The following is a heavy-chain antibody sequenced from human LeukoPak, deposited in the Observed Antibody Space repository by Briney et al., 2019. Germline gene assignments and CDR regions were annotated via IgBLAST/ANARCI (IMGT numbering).Heavy chain of an antibody. CDR3: ARASGVAAYYYYYYGMVV. CDR2: INHSGST. J-gene: IGHJ6*02. CDR1: GGSFSGYY. Sequence: SETLSLTCAVYGGSFSGYYWGWIRQPPGKGLEWIGEINHSGSTNYNPSLKSRVTISVDTSKNQFSLKLSSVTAADTAVYYCARASGVAAYYYYYYGMVVWGQGTTVTVSS. D-gene: IGHD2-15*01. V-gene: IGHV4-34*01.